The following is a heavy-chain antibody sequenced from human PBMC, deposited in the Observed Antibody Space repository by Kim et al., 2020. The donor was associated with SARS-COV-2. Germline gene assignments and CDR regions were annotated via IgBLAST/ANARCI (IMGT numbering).Heavy chain of an antibody. D-gene: IGHD6-19*01. CDR3: ARGPGDRWQWLAFDY. J-gene: IGHJ4*02. Sequence: QKFQGRVTITADKSTSTAYRELSSLRSEDTAVYYCARGPGDRWQWLAFDYWGQGTLVTVSS. V-gene: IGHV1-69*04.